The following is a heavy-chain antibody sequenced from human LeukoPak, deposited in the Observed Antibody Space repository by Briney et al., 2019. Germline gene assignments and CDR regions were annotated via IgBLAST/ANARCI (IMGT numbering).Heavy chain of an antibody. D-gene: IGHD6-13*01. Sequence: QPGGSLRLSCAASGFTFSSYAMSWVRQAPGKGLEWVSAISGSGGSTYYADSVKGRFTISRDNSKNTLYLQMNSLRAEDTAVYYCGDDGGPESSWYYFDYWGQGTLVTVSS. V-gene: IGHV3-23*01. CDR3: GDDGGPESSWYYFDY. CDR1: GFTFSSYA. CDR2: ISGSGGST. J-gene: IGHJ4*02.